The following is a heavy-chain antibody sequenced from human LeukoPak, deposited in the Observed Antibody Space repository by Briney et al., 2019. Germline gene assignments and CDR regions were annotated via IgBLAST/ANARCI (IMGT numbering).Heavy chain of an antibody. CDR2: ISGSGGST. CDR3: ARVMRRVGATDY. CDR1: GFTFSSYA. J-gene: IGHJ4*02. Sequence: PGGSLRLSCAASGFTFSSYAMSWVRQAPGKGLEWVSAISGSGGSTYYADSVKGRFTISRDNAKNSLYLQMNSLRAEDTAVYYCARVMRRVGATDYWGQGTLVTVSS. V-gene: IGHV3-23*01. D-gene: IGHD1-26*01.